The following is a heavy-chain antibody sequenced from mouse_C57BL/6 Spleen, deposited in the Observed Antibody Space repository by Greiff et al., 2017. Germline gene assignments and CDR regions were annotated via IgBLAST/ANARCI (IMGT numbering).Heavy chain of an antibody. J-gene: IGHJ4*01. CDR3: ARKGSSYENYAMDY. D-gene: IGHD1-1*01. CDR1: GYAFSSYW. Sequence: QVQLQQSGAELVKPGASVKISCKASGYAFSSYWMNWVKQRPGKGLEWIGQIYPGDGDTNYNGKFKGKATLTADKSSSTAYMQLSSLTSEDSAVYFCARKGSSYENYAMDYWGQGTSVTVSS. V-gene: IGHV1-80*01. CDR2: IYPGDGDT.